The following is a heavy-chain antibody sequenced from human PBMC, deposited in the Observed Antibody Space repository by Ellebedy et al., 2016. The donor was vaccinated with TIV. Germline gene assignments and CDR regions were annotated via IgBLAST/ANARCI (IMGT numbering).Heavy chain of an antibody. J-gene: IGHJ4*02. CDR2: ISAYNGNT. CDR3: ARSGRGGLPEQGY. D-gene: IGHD1-1*01. V-gene: IGHV1-18*01. CDR1: GYTFTSYG. Sequence: AASVKVSCKASGYTFTSYGISWVRQAPGQGLEWMGWISAYNGNTNYPQKLQGRVTMTTDTSTSTAYMEPRTLRSDDTAVYYCARSGRGGLPEQGYWGQGTLVTVSS.